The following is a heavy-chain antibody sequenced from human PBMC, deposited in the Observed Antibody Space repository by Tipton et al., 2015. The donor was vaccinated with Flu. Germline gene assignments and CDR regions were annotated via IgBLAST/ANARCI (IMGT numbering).Heavy chain of an antibody. CDR1: GGSFSGYY. D-gene: IGHD3-3*01. J-gene: IGHJ4*02. CDR2: INHSGST. CDR3: ARGRKHTIFGVVIIPAPFDY. V-gene: IGHV4-34*01. Sequence: TLSLTCAVYGGSFSGYYWSWIRQPPGKGLEWIGEINHSGSTNYNPSLKSRVTISVDTSKNQFSLKLSSVTAADTAVYYCARGRKHTIFGVVIIPAPFDYWGQGTLVTVSS.